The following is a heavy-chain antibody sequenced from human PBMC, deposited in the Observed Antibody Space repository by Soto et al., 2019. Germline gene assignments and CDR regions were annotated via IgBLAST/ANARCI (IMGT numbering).Heavy chain of an antibody. CDR1: GYIFTSYY. D-gene: IGHD5-18*01. CDR3: ARARPKAYSYNAY. J-gene: IGHJ4*02. Sequence: QVQLVQSGAEVKKPGASVMLSCKPSGYIFTSYYIHWVRQAPGQGLEWMGIINPSGGGTTYAQKFQGGVTMTRDTSTSTVYRERRSRKSEDAAVYYCARARPKAYSYNAYWAQGTLVTVSS. V-gene: IGHV1-46*01. CDR2: INPSGGGT.